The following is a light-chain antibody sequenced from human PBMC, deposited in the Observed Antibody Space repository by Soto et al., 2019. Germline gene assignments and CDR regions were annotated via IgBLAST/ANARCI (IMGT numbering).Light chain of an antibody. CDR2: DVS. CDR1: SSDVGSYNY. J-gene: IGLJ2*01. CDR3: SSYTSSRTLVL. Sequence: QSALTQPASVSGSPGQSITISCTGTSSDVGSYNYVSWYQQHPGNAPKLMIYDVSNRPSGVSNRFSGSKSGNTASLSISGLQAEVGAEYLCSSYTSSRTLVLCGGGINLTVL. V-gene: IGLV2-14*01.